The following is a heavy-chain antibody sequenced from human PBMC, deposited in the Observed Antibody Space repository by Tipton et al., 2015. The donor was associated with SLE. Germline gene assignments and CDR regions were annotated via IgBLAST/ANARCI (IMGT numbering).Heavy chain of an antibody. V-gene: IGHV4-4*07. J-gene: IGHJ3*02. CDR3: ATGRIAVAPGAFDI. D-gene: IGHD6-19*01. CDR1: GGSISSYY. CDR2: IYTSGST. Sequence: TLSLTCTVSGGSISSYYWSWIRQPAGKGLGWIGRIYTSGSTNYNPSLKSRVTMSVDTSKNQFSLKLSSVTAADTAVYYGATGRIAVAPGAFDIWGQGTMVTVSS.